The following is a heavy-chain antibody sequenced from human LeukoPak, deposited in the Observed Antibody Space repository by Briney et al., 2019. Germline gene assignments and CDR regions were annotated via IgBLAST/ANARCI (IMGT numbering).Heavy chain of an antibody. CDR1: GFTFSTYT. Sequence: PGGSLRLSCAASGFTFSTYTMTWVRQAPGKGLEWVSGLSGSGGTTYYADSVKGRFTISRDNSKNTLYLQMNSLRVEDTAVYYCAKDRTHTSRSFDYWGQGTLVTVSS. D-gene: IGHD2-2*01. J-gene: IGHJ4*02. V-gene: IGHV3-23*01. CDR3: AKDRTHTSRSFDY. CDR2: LSGSGGTT.